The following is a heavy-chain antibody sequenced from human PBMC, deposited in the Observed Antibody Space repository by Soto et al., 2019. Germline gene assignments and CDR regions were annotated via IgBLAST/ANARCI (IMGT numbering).Heavy chain of an antibody. J-gene: IGHJ4*02. Sequence: ASVKVSCKASGYTFTSYAMHWVRQAPGQRLEWMGWINAGNGNTKYSQKFQGRVTMTEDTSTDTAYMELSSLRSEDTAVYYCATELIAVPAQGYWGQGTLVTVSS. V-gene: IGHV1-3*01. CDR1: GYTFTSYA. CDR2: INAGNGNT. CDR3: ATELIAVPAQGY. D-gene: IGHD6-19*01.